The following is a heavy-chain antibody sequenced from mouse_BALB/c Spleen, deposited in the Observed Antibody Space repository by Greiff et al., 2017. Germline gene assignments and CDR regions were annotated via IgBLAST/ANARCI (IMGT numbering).Heavy chain of an antibody. D-gene: IGHD2-2*01. CDR3: NAGYGSYAMDY. Sequence: EVQLQESGAELVRSGASVKLSCTASGFNIKDYYMHWVKQRPEQGLEWIGWIDPENGDTDYAPKFQGKATMTADTSSNTAYLQLSSLTSEDTAVYYCNAGYGSYAMDYWGQGTSVTVSS. CDR2: IDPENGDT. J-gene: IGHJ4*01. V-gene: IGHV14-4*02. CDR1: GFNIKDYY.